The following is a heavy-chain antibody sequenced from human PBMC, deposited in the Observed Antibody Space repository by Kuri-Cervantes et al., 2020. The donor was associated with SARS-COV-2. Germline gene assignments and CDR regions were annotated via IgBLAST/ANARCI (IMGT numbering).Heavy chain of an antibody. CDR1: GFTFSSYS. D-gene: IGHD6-6*01. CDR3: ARVEYSSSSYPYYYYGMDV. CDR2: ISSSSSYI. V-gene: IGHV3-21*01. Sequence: LSLTCAASGFTFSSYSMNWVRQAPGKGLEWVSSISSSSSYIYYADSVKGRFTISRDNAKNSLYLQMNSLRAEDTAVYYCARVEYSSSSYPYYYYGMDVWGQGTTVTVSS. J-gene: IGHJ6*02.